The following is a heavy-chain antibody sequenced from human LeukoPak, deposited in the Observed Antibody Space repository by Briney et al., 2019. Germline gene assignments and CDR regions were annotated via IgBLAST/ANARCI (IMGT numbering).Heavy chain of an antibody. CDR3: ARRYGPYAFDI. D-gene: IGHD4-17*01. J-gene: IGHJ3*02. CDR1: GGSISSGSYY. CDR2: IYTSGST. V-gene: IGHV4-61*02. Sequence: SETLSLTCTVSGGSISSGSYYWSRIRQPAGKGLEWIGRIYTSGSTNYNPSLKSRVTISVDTSKNQFSLKLSSVTAADTAVYYCARRYGPYAFDIWGQGTMVTVSS.